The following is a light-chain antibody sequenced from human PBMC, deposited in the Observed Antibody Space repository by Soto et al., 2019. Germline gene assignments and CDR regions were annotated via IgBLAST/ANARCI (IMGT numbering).Light chain of an antibody. CDR3: RSYTSSSTYV. Sequence: QSALTQAASVSGSPGQSITFSCTGTSSDVGNNNYVSWYQQHPGKAPKLMIYDVSNRPSGVSNRFSGSKSGNTASLTISGLQAEDEADYYCRSYTSSSTYVFGTGTKVTVL. V-gene: IGLV2-14*03. CDR2: DVS. CDR1: SSDVGNNNY. J-gene: IGLJ1*01.